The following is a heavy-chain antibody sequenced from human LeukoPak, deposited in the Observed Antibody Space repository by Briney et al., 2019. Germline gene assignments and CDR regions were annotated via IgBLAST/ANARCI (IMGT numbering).Heavy chain of an antibody. Sequence: GGSLRLSCAASGFTFSDYYMSWTRQAPGKGLEWVSYISSSGSTIYYADSVKGRFTISRDNAKNSLYLRMNNLRAEDTAVYYCARGVAGATTSSMVFDYWGQGTLVTVSS. J-gene: IGHJ4*02. CDR1: GFTFSDYY. CDR3: ARGVAGATTSSMVFDY. CDR2: ISSSGSTI. V-gene: IGHV3-11*01. D-gene: IGHD1-26*01.